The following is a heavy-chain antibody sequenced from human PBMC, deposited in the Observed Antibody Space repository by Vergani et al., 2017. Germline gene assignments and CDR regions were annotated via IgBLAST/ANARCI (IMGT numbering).Heavy chain of an antibody. Sequence: QLQLQESGPGLVKPSETLSLTCTVSGGSISSSSYYWGWIRQPPGKGLEWIGSIYYSGSTYYNPSLKSRVTISVDTSKNQFSLKLSSVTAADTAVYYCAIHNPDTWSYFWGGGVSDAFDIWGQGKMVTVSS. CDR1: GGSISSSSYY. D-gene: IGHD1-26*01. CDR2: IYYSGST. J-gene: IGHJ3*02. V-gene: IGHV4-39*01. CDR3: AIHNPDTWSYFWGGGVSDAFDI.